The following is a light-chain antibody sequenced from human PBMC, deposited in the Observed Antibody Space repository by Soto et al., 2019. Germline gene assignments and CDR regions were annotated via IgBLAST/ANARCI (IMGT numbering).Light chain of an antibody. V-gene: IGLV2-8*01. CDR3: SSYAGSNNYV. Sequence: QSALTQTPSASGSPGQSVTFSCTGTSSDVGAYDSVSWYQHHPGKAPKALIYEVSKRPSGVPDRFSGSKSGNTASLTVSGLQAEDEADYYCSSYAGSNNYVFGTGTKLTVL. CDR2: EVS. CDR1: SSDVGAYDS. J-gene: IGLJ1*01.